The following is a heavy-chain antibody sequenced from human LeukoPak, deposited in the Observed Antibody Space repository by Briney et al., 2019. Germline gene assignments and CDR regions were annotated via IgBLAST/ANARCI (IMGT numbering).Heavy chain of an antibody. CDR2: ITHTGNT. CDR3: ARGNLVVVAAANRAHSYMDV. CDR1: GGSFSGYH. D-gene: IGHD2-2*01. Sequence: SETLSLTCALYGGSFSGYHWTWIRQPPGKELEWIGEITHTGNTNYNPSLKSRVTISADTSKTQFSLKLSSVTAADTAVYYCARGNLVVVAAANRAHSYMDVWAKGTTVTVSS. V-gene: IGHV4-34*01. J-gene: IGHJ6*03.